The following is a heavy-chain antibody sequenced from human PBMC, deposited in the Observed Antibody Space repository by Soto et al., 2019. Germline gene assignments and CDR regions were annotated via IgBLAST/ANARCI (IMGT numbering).Heavy chain of an antibody. CDR2: IYSTGNT. V-gene: IGHV4-39*01. Sequence: SDPLSLTFLIFGSPIWTSSYWGWIHQPPGKGLEWIGSIYSTGNTYYNPSLNSQVTISVDTSKNQFSLNVISVTAADTAVYYCRRSSRYSTDVWGQGTTVT. CDR3: RRSSRYSTDV. J-gene: IGHJ6*02. CDR1: GSPIWTSSY. D-gene: IGHD6-13*01.